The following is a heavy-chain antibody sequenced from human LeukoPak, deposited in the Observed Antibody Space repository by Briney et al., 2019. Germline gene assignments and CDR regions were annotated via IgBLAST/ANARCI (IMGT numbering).Heavy chain of an antibody. CDR1: GFTFSSYG. J-gene: IGHJ4*02. D-gene: IGHD6-19*01. V-gene: IGHV3-30*03. CDR3: ALNRGSGWYFHY. Sequence: GGTLRLSCAASGFTFSSYGMSWVRQAPGKGLEWVATISYDESNTYFADSVKGRFTISRDNSKNTLYLQMNSLRADDTAVYYCALNRGSGWYFHYWGQGTLVTVSS. CDR2: ISYDESNT.